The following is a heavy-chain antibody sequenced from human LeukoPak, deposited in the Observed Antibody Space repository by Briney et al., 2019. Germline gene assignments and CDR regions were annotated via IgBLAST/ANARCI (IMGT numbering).Heavy chain of an antibody. CDR1: GGFISRSF. Sequence: SETLSLTCTVSGGFISRSFWTWIRQAPGKGLELIGFTYDGGRGNYKPSLRSRVDISLDTSNNRYSLRLTSVTAADTGVYYCASLWRPHDYDNWFDHWGQGILVTVSS. D-gene: IGHD4-17*01. CDR3: ASLWRPHDYDNWFDH. J-gene: IGHJ5*02. CDR2: TYDGGRG. V-gene: IGHV4-59*13.